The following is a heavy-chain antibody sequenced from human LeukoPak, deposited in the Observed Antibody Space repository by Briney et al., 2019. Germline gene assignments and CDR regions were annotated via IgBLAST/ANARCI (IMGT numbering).Heavy chain of an antibody. CDR3: AKAGNSGYDPFDY. V-gene: IGHV4-59*11. J-gene: IGHJ4*02. CDR1: GGSISSHY. D-gene: IGHD5-12*01. Sequence: SETLSLTCTVCGGSISSHYWSWIWERPGKGLEWVGYIYYSGSTNYNPSLKSRVTISVDTSKNQFSLKLSSVTAADTAVYYCAKAGNSGYDPFDYWGQGTLVTVSS. CDR2: IYYSGST.